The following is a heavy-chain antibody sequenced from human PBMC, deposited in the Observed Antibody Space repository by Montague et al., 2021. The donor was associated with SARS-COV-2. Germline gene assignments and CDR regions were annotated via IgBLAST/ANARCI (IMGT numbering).Heavy chain of an antibody. CDR2: IYYSGST. D-gene: IGHD1-26*01. J-gene: IGHJ4*02. CDR3: ARKGSGRSDLAY. Sequence: SETLSLTCTVSGGSISSSNYYWGWIRQPPGKGLEWIGSIYYSGSTYYNPSLKSRVTIFVDTSKNQFSLRLTSVTAADTAIYYCARKGSGRSDLAYWGQGTLVTVSS. V-gene: IGHV4-39*07. CDR1: GGSISSSNYY.